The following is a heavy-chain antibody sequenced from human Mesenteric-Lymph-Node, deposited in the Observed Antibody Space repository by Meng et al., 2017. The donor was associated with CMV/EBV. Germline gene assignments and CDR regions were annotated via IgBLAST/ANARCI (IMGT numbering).Heavy chain of an antibody. V-gene: IGHV3-11*01. CDR2: ISSSGSTI. CDR1: GFTFSDYY. CDR3: ATAYYYDAFDI. D-gene: IGHD3-10*01. J-gene: IGHJ3*02. Sequence: SCAASGFTFSDYYMSWIRQAPGKGLEWVSYISSSGSTIYYADFVKGRFTISRDNAKNSLYLQMNSLRAEDTAVYYCATAYYYDAFDIWGQGTMVTVSS.